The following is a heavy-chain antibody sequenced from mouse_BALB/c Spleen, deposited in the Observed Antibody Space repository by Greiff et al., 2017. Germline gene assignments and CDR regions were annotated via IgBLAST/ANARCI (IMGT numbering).Heavy chain of an antibody. Sequence: EVQRVESGPELVKPGASVKISCKASGYTFTDYNMHWVKQSHGKSLEWIGYIYPYNGGTGYNQKFKSKATLTVDNSSSTAYMELRSLTSEDSAVYYCARDSRFAYWGQGTLVTVSA. CDR1: GYTFTDYN. CDR2: IYPYNGGT. V-gene: IGHV1S29*02. J-gene: IGHJ3*01. CDR3: ARDSRFAY.